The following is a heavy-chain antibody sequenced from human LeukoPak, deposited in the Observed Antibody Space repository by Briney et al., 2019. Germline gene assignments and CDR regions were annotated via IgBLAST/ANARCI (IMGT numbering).Heavy chain of an antibody. D-gene: IGHD3-10*01. CDR2: IYYGGST. CDR3: ASWKYYYGSGSHFNCFDP. V-gene: IGHV4-39*07. J-gene: IGHJ5*02. Sequence: GSVRQPPGRGVGRVGGIYYGGSTYYNPSLRSRVTISVDTSKSQVSLKLSCVTAADTAVYYCASWKYYYGSGSHFNCFDPWGQGTLVTVSS.